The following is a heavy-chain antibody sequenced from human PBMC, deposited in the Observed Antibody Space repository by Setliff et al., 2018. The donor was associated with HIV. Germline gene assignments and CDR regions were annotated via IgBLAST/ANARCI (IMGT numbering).Heavy chain of an antibody. Sequence: SETLSLTCTVSGGSISGYYWSWIRQPAGKGLEWIGRIFTSGTTNYNPSLKSRVTMSVDTSKNQFSLKLRSVTAADTAVYYCAREKGFGGATGWFDPWGLGTPVTVSS. J-gene: IGHJ5*02. CDR1: GGSISGYY. CDR2: IFTSGTT. CDR3: AREKGFGGATGWFDP. D-gene: IGHD2-15*01. V-gene: IGHV4-4*07.